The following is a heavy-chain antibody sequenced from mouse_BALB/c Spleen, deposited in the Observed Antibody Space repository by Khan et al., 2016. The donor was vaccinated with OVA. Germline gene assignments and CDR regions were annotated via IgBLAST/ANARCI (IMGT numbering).Heavy chain of an antibody. Sequence: QIQLVQSGPELKKPGETVKISCKTSGYTFTNYGINWVKQAPGKALKWMGWINTYTGEPTYADDFKGRFAFSLETSASTAYLQINSLKNEDMATYFCARGLNYYGSWFAYWGQGTLVTVSA. CDR3: ARGLNYYGSWFAY. D-gene: IGHD1-1*01. V-gene: IGHV9-1*02. CDR1: GYTFTNYG. CDR2: INTYTGEP. J-gene: IGHJ3*01.